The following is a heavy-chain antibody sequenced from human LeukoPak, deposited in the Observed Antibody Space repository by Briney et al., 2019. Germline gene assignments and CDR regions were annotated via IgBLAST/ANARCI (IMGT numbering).Heavy chain of an antibody. CDR2: MSYSGTT. V-gene: IGHV4-59*01. Sequence: SETLSLTCTVSGASITTFYWTWIRQPLGKGLEWIAYMSYSGTTTYNPSLKSRVTISLDTSKNQFSLNLNSLTAADTAVYYCARGIGDSRGTRLDPWGQGTLVTVSS. D-gene: IGHD3-22*01. J-gene: IGHJ5*02. CDR3: ARGIGDSRGTRLDP. CDR1: GASITTFY.